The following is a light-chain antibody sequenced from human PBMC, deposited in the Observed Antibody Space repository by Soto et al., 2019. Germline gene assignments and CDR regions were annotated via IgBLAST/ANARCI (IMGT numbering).Light chain of an antibody. V-gene: IGLV1-40*01. CDR3: QSYDSSLSIVV. J-gene: IGLJ2*01. Sequence: QSVLTQPPSVSGAPGQRVTISCTGSSSNIGAGYDVHWYQQLPGTAPKLLIYGNSHRPSGLPDRFSGSKSGTSASLAITGLQAEDEADYYCQSYDSSLSIVVFGGGTKVTVL. CDR2: GNS. CDR1: SSNIGAGYD.